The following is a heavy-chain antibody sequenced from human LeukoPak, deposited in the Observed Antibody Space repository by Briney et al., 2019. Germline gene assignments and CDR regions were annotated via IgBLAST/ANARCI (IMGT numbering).Heavy chain of an antibody. Sequence: SSETLSLTCSVSGASINSHYWTWIRQPAGKGLEWIWRIYISGSTNYSPALKSRVTMSVDTSKNQFSLNLISVTAADTAVYYCARRQVQPERFDYWGQGALVTVSS. CDR3: ARRQVQPERFDY. V-gene: IGHV4-4*07. CDR1: GASINSHY. CDR2: IYISGST. J-gene: IGHJ4*02. D-gene: IGHD6-13*01.